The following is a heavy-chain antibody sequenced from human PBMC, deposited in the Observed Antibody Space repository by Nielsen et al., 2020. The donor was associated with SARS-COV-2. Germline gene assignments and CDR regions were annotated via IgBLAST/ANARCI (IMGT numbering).Heavy chain of an antibody. CDR1: GGSISSSSYY. D-gene: IGHD3-3*01. V-gene: IGHV4-61*01. CDR3: ARAPYDFWSGSIQSVLNAFDI. Sequence: SETLSLTCTVSGGSISSSSYYWSWIRQPPGKGLEWIGYIYYSGSTNYNPSLKSRVTISVDTSKNQFSLKLSSVTAADTAVYYCARAPYDFWSGSIQSVLNAFDIWGQRTMVTVSS. CDR2: IYYSGST. J-gene: IGHJ3*02.